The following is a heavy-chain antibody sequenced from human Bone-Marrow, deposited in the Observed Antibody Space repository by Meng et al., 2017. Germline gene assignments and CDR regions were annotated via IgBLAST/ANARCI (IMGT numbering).Heavy chain of an antibody. V-gene: IGHV4-61*01. CDR1: GGSVSSGSYY. CDR2: IYYSGST. Sequence: SETLSLTCTVSGGSVSSGSYYWSWIRQPPGKGLEWIGYIYYSGSTNYNPSLKSRVTISVDTSKNPFSLKLSSVTAADTAVYYCARADLGSGTDYWGQGTLVTVSS. J-gene: IGHJ4*02. D-gene: IGHD2-15*01. CDR3: ARADLGSGTDY.